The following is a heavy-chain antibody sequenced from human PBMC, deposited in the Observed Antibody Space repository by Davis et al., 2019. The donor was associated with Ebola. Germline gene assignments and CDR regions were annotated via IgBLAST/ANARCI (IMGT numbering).Heavy chain of an antibody. CDR2: IRNRANSYAT. CDR1: GFTFSDYY. D-gene: IGHD6-6*01. CDR3: AGEFGGPAHPYNYYYMDV. V-gene: IGHV3-72*01. J-gene: IGHJ6*03. Sequence: PGGSLRLSCAASGFTFSDYYMDWVRQAPGKGLEWVGRIRNRANSYATEYAASLKGRIVISRDDSKKSLYLQINNLKTEDTAMYFCAGEFGGPAHPYNYYYMDVWGRGTTVTVSS.